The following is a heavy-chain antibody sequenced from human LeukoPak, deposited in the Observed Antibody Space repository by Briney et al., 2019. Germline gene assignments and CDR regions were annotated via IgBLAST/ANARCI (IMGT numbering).Heavy chain of an antibody. Sequence: PSETLSLTCAVSGGSISSGGYSWSWIRQPPGKGLEWIGYIYHSGSTYYNPSLKSRVTISVDRSKNQFSLKLSSVTAADTAVYYCARDRGVIAPNYYYYGMDVWGQGTTVTVSS. V-gene: IGHV4-30-2*01. CDR1: GGSISSGGYS. J-gene: IGHJ6*02. CDR2: IYHSGST. CDR3: ARDRGVIAPNYYYYGMDV. D-gene: IGHD3-10*01.